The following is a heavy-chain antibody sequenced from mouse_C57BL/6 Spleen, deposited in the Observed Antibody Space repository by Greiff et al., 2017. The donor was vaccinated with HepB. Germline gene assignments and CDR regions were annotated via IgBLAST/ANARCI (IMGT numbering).Heavy chain of an antibody. CDR3: ARKEGSYYSNFAWFAY. CDR2: ISYDGSN. D-gene: IGHD2-5*01. J-gene: IGHJ3*01. CDR1: GYSITSGYY. Sequence: EVQLQESGPGLVKPSQSLSLTCSVTGYSITSGYYWNWIRQFPGNNLEWMGYISYDGSNNYNPSLKNRISITRDTSKNQFYLKLNSVTTEDTATYYCARKEGSYYSNFAWFAYWGQGTLVTVSA. V-gene: IGHV3-6*01.